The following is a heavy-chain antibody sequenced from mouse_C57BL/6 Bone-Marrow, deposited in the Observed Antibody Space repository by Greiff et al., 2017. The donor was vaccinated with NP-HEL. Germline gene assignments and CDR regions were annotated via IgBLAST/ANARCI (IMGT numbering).Heavy chain of an antibody. D-gene: IGHD1-1*01. V-gene: IGHV5-12*01. CDR1: GFTFSDYY. Sequence: EVQLQESGGGLVQPGGSLKLSCAASGFTFSDYYMYWVRQTPEKRLEWVAYISNGGGSTYYPDTVKGRFTISRDNAKNTLYLQMSRLKSEDTAMYYCARHGSSGWFAYWGQGTLVTVSA. CDR3: ARHGSSGWFAY. J-gene: IGHJ3*01. CDR2: ISNGGGST.